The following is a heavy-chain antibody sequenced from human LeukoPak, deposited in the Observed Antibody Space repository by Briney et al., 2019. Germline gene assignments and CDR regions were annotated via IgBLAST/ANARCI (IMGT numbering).Heavy chain of an antibody. Sequence: SETLSLTCAVYGGSFSGYYWSWIRQPPGKGLEWIGEINHSGSTNYNPSLKSRVTISVDTSKNQFSLKLSSVTAADTAVYYCARGRLIRPVAGDWYFDLWGRGTMVTVSS. CDR2: INHSGST. D-gene: IGHD6-19*01. CDR3: ARGRLIRPVAGDWYFDL. V-gene: IGHV4-34*01. J-gene: IGHJ2*01. CDR1: GGSFSGYY.